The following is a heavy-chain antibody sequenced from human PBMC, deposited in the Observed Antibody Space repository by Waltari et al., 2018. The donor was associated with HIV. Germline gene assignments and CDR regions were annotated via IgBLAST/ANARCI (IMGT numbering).Heavy chain of an antibody. CDR1: GFNLKIYD. CDR2: IRYVGSQE. Sequence: QVHVVESGGGVVQPGGSLRLSCTASGFNLKIYDIHWVRQAPGRGLEWVAGIRYVGSQEYYGDSVKGRFIISRDNSKNTIFLEMTTLRQEDTAKYRCAKDGAPGRDAVFDIWGQGTMVTVS. D-gene: IGHD1-26*01. J-gene: IGHJ3*01. V-gene: IGHV3-30*02. CDR3: AKDGAPGRDAVFDI.